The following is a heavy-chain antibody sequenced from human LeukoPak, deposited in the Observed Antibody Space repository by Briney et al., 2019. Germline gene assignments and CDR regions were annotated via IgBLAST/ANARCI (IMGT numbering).Heavy chain of an antibody. D-gene: IGHD7-27*01. CDR1: GFTFSSYS. J-gene: IGHJ4*02. CDR3: AKGTGGPFDY. CDR2: ITSSSNHI. V-gene: IGHV3-21*01. Sequence: GGSLRLTCAASGFTFSSYSMHWVRQAPGKGLEWVSSITSSSNHIYYADSVKGRFTISRDNAKNSLYLQMNSLRAEDTAVYYCAKGTGGPFDYWGQGTLVTVSS.